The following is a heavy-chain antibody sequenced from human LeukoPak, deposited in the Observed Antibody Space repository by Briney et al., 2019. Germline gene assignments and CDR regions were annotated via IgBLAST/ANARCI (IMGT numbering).Heavy chain of an antibody. J-gene: IGHJ4*02. V-gene: IGHV4-59*01. Sequence: SETLSLTCTVSGGSISTYYWTWIRQPPGKGLEWIGYIYNGGTTNYNPSLKNQATISIDTSKNQFSLNLRSVTPADTAVYYCAKVVRAWYVIDSWGQGTLVTVSS. CDR2: IYNGGTT. D-gene: IGHD6-19*01. CDR1: GGSISTYY. CDR3: AKVVRAWYVIDS.